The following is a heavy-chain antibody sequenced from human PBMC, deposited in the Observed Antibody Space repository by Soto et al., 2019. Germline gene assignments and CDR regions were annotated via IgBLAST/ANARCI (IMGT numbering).Heavy chain of an antibody. V-gene: IGHV4-61*01. CDR3: ARGGEPLGYYGLDV. CDR1: GGSVRSGNHF. Sequence: QVQLQESGPGLLKASETLSLTCSVSGGSVRSGNHFWNWILQPPGRGLEWLGYMYYTGVTNYNPSLKSRVSMSVDTSKDQFSLNLTSLTAADTAVYYCARGGEPLGYYGLDVWGQGTTVTVSS. CDR2: MYYTGVT. J-gene: IGHJ6*02.